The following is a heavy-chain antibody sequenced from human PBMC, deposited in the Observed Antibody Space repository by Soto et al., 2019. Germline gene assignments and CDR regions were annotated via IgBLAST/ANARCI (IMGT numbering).Heavy chain of an antibody. CDR3: ARSWEMATIIRDAFDI. Sequence: QVQLVESGGGVVQPGRSLRLSCAASGFTFSSYAMHWVRQAPGKGLEWVAVISYDGSNKYYADSVKGRFTISRDNSKNTLYLQMNSLRAEDTAVYYCARSWEMATIIRDAFDIWGQGTIVTVSS. J-gene: IGHJ3*02. CDR2: ISYDGSNK. D-gene: IGHD5-12*01. V-gene: IGHV3-30-3*01. CDR1: GFTFSSYA.